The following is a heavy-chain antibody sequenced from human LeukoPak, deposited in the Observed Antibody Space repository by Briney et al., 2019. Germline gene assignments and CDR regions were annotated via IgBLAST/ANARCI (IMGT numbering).Heavy chain of an antibody. CDR3: ARSYYYDYRQIDY. CDR1: GDSISTSSYY. CDR2: IYYSGST. V-gene: IGHV4-39*01. D-gene: IGHD3-22*01. Sequence: PSETLSLTCTVSGDSISTSSYYWGWIRQPPGKGLEWLGSIYYSGSTYYNPSLRSRVTISVDTSKNQFSLNLYSVTATDTAVFYCARSYYYDYRQIDYWGQGTLVTVSS. J-gene: IGHJ4*02.